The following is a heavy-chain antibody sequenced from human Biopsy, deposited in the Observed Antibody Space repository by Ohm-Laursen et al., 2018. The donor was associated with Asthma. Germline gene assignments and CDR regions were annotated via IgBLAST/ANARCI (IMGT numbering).Heavy chain of an antibody. CDR1: GFSFSDYY. CDR3: ARVFESSEWGPFYHFGLDV. Sequence: GSLRLSCTASGFSFSDYYMTWMRQAPGKGLEWVSSISSSGSTTYPAESVKGRFTISRDSAQKSLFLQMGSLRAEDTAIYYCARVFESSEWGPFYHFGLDVWGQGTTVAVSS. CDR2: ISSSGSTT. J-gene: IGHJ6*02. V-gene: IGHV3-11*01. D-gene: IGHD6-25*01.